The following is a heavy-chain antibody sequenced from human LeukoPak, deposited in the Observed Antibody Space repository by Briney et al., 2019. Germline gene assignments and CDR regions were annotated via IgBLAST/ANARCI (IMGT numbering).Heavy chain of an antibody. J-gene: IGHJ6*03. Sequence: GGSLRLSCAASGFTFSSYRMHWVRQAPGKGLVWVSRINSDGSNTNYADSVKGRFTISRDNAKNTLYLQMNSLRAEDTAVYYCARVLVRSSSGWHLPSYYYYYYMDVWGKGTTVTVSS. V-gene: IGHV3-74*01. CDR2: INSDGSNT. D-gene: IGHD6-19*01. CDR1: GFTFSSYR. CDR3: ARVLVRSSSGWHLPSYYYYYYMDV.